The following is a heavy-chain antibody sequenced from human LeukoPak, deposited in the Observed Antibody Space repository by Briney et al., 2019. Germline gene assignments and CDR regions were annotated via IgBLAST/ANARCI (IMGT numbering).Heavy chain of an antibody. V-gene: IGHV3-11*06. CDR1: GFTFSDYD. CDR2: ISSSSSYT. CDR3: ARDGETYYDFWSGYYTVGNWFDP. D-gene: IGHD3-3*01. Sequence: PEGSLRLSCAASGFTFSDYDMSWIRQAPGEGLEWVSYISSSSSYTNYADSVKDRFTISRDNAKNSLYLQMNSLRAEDTAVYYCARDGETYYDFWSGYYTVGNWFDPWGQGTLVTVSS. J-gene: IGHJ5*02.